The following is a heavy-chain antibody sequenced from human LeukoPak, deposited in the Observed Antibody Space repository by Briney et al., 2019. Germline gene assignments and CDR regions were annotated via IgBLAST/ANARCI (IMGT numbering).Heavy chain of an antibody. Sequence: PGGSLRLSCAASGFTFSSYAMNWVRQAPGKGLEWVSGISGSGGSTEYADSVKGRFTTSRDNSKNTLFLQMNSLRAEDTALYYCAKESFLPYYYDSSGYIDYWGQGTLVTVSS. CDR1: GFTFSSYA. D-gene: IGHD3-22*01. CDR2: ISGSGGST. J-gene: IGHJ4*02. CDR3: AKESFLPYYYDSSGYIDY. V-gene: IGHV3-23*01.